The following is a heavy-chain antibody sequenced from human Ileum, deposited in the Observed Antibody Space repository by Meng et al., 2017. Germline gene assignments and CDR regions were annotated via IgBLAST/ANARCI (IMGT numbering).Heavy chain of an antibody. J-gene: IGHJ4*02. Sequence: HVQLVQTGTEVKKGGASVKVSCTASGYTFRNYPLHWVRQAPGQRPEWMGWINAGNGNIKISQKFQGRITITSDTSATAYMELSSLRSEDTAVYFCARENDNWNYFDYWCQGSLVTVS. D-gene: IGHD1-1*01. V-gene: IGHV1-3*01. CDR2: INAGNGNI. CDR1: GYTFRNYP. CDR3: ARENDNWNYFDY.